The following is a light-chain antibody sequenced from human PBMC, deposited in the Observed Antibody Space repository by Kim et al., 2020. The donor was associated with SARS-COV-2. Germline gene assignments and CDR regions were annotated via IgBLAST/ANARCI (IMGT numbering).Light chain of an antibody. Sequence: EIVLTQSPATMSLSPGERATLSCRASQSIGNYLAWYQQKPGQAPRPLIYDASRKATGIPARFSATWSGTDFTLTISSLEPEDFAVYYCQQGANGPVTLGGGTKLEI. CDR1: QSIGNY. CDR2: DAS. CDR3: QQGANGPVT. V-gene: IGKV3-11*01. J-gene: IGKJ4*01.